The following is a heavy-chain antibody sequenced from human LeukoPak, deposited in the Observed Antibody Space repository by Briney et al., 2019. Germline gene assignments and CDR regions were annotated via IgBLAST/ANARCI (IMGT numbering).Heavy chain of an antibody. CDR2: IYDSGST. V-gene: IGHV4-59*01. D-gene: IGHD6-13*01. Sequence: PSETLSLTCAVSGGSISNYWSWIRQPPGKGLEWIGYIYDSGSTNYNPSLKSRVTISVDTSKNQFSLKLSSVTAADTAVYYCARESRGWFDPWGQGTLVTVSS. CDR1: GGSISNY. J-gene: IGHJ5*02. CDR3: ARESRGWFDP.